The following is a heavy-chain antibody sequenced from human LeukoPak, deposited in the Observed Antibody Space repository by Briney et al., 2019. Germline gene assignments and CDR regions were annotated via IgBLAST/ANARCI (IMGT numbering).Heavy chain of an antibody. Sequence: GGSLRLSCAASGFTFSNYIMNWVRQAPGKGMEWLSYISSSSSPIYYADSVKGRFTISRDNAKNSLYLQMNSLRDEDTGVYYCARVNWNDVGSFDYWGQGTLVTVSS. CDR3: ARVNWNDVGSFDY. CDR1: GFTFSNYI. D-gene: IGHD1-20*01. J-gene: IGHJ4*02. CDR2: ISSSSSPI. V-gene: IGHV3-48*02.